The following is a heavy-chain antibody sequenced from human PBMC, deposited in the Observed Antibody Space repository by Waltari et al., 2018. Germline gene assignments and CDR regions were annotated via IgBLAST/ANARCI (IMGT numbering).Heavy chain of an antibody. CDR3: ARLAARVAFDI. CDR2: IYYIGGT. D-gene: IGHD6-6*01. V-gene: IGHV4-39*01. CDR1: GGPIRSRSYS. Sequence: QLQLQESGPGLVKPSETLSLPCTFSGGPIRSRSYSWGWIRQPPGKGLGWIGSIYYIGGTYYNPSLKSRVTISVDTSKNQFSLKLSSVTAADTAVYYCARLAARVAFDIWGQGTMVTVSS. J-gene: IGHJ3*02.